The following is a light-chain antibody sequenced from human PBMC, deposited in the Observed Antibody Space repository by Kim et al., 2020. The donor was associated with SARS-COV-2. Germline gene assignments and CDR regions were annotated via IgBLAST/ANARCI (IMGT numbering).Light chain of an antibody. J-gene: IGKJ4*01. CDR3: QRADSFPLG. CDR2: AAA. CDR1: QDISSW. V-gene: IGKV1-12*01. Sequence: AAVGDRVTMTCRASQDISSWLAWYQPKPGKAPKLLISAAASLQSGVPSRFSGSGSGTDFTLTISSLQPEDFASYYCQRADSFPLGFGGGTKVDIK.